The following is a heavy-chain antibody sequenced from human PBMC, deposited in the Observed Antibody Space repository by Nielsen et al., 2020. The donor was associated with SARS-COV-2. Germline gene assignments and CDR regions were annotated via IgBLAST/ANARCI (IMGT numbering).Heavy chain of an antibody. CDR2: INAGNGNT. D-gene: IGHD3-22*01. CDR1: GYTFTSYA. Sequence: ASVKVSCKASGYTFTSYAMHWVSQAPGQRLEWRGWINAGNGNTKYSQKFRGRVTITRDTSASTAYMELSSLRSEDTAVYYCARGRDSSRYTGPAQRFYYYGMDVWGQGTTVTVSS. J-gene: IGHJ6*02. V-gene: IGHV1-3*01. CDR3: ARGRDSSRYTGPAQRFYYYGMDV.